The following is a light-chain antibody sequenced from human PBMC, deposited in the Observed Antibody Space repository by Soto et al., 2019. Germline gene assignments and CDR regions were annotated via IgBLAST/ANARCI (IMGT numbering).Light chain of an antibody. V-gene: IGKV3-20*01. J-gene: IGKJ1*01. CDR1: QSVSSN. CDR3: QQYGSSGT. Sequence: EIVLTQSPGTLSLSPGERATPSCRASQSVSSNLACYQQKPGQAPRVLIYAASTRATGIPDRFSGSGSGTDFTLTISRLEPEDFAVYYCQQYGSSGTFGQGTKVDIK. CDR2: AAS.